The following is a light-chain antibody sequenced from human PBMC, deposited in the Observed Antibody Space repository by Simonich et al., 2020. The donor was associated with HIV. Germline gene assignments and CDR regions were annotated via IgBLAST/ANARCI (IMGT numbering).Light chain of an antibody. V-gene: IGLV4-69*01. J-gene: IGLJ3*02. CDR3: QTWGTGFWV. Sequence: QLVLTQSPSASASLGGSVKLTCTLSSGHSSYAIARHQQRPEKGPRYMMKLNSDGSHSKGDGIPDRFSGSSSGAERYLTISSLQSEAEADYYCQTWGTGFWVFGGGTKLTVL. CDR1: SGHSSYA. CDR2: LNSDGSH.